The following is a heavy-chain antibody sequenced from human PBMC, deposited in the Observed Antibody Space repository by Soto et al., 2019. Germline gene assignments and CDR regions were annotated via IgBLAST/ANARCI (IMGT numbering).Heavy chain of an antibody. J-gene: IGHJ6*02. CDR1: GGSFSGYY. D-gene: IGHD2-15*01. CDR2: INHSGST. V-gene: IGHV4-34*01. CDR3: ARGGAGYCSGGSCYRLNYYSYGMDV. Sequence: SETLSLTCAVYGGSFSGYYWSWIRQPPGKGLEWIGEINHSGSTNYNPSLKSRVTISVDTSKNQFSLKLSSVTAADTAVYYCARGGAGYCSGGSCYRLNYYSYGMDVWGQGTTVTVSS.